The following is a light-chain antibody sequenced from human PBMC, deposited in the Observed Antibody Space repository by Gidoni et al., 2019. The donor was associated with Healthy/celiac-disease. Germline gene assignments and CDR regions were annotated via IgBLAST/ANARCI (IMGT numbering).Light chain of an antibody. CDR3: QQRSNWPLLT. J-gene: IGKJ4*01. V-gene: IGKV3-11*01. CDR2: DAS. Sequence: EIVLTQSPATLSLSPGERATLSCRASQSVSIYLAWYQQKPGQAPRLLIYDASNRATGIPARFRGSGSGTDLTLTISSLEPEDFAVYYCQQRSNWPLLTFGGGTKVEIK. CDR1: QSVSIY.